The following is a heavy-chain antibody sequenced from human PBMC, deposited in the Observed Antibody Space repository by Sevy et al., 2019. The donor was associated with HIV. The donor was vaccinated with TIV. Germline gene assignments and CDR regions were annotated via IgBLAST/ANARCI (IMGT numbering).Heavy chain of an antibody. CDR3: ARGGYCSSTSCYVSAFDI. D-gene: IGHD2-2*01. Sequence: ASVKVSCKASGGTFSSYAIGWVRQAPGQGLEWMGGIIPIFGTANYAQKFQGRVTITADESTSTAYMELSSLRSEDTAVYYCARGGYCSSTSCYVSAFDIWGQGTMVTVSS. V-gene: IGHV1-69*13. J-gene: IGHJ3*02. CDR2: IIPIFGTA. CDR1: GGTFSSYA.